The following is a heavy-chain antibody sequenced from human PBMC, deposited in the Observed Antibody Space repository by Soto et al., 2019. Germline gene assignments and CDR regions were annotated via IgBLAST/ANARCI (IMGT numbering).Heavy chain of an antibody. D-gene: IGHD3-22*01. J-gene: IGHJ5*02. CDR3: SRDSSGYYWFDP. Sequence: AETLSLTCAVSGFSISSGYFWGWIRQPPGKGPEWLGSIYHSGTTYYNPSVKGRVTISVDTSKNQFSLKMSSVTAADTAVYYCSRDSSGYYWFDPWGQGTLVTVSS. CDR2: IYHSGTT. CDR1: GFSISSGYF. V-gene: IGHV4-38-2*02.